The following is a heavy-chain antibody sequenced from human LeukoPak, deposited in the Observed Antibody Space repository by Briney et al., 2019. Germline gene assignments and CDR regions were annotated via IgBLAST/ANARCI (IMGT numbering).Heavy chain of an antibody. V-gene: IGHV3-53*01. Sequence: GGSLRLSCAASGFTVSSNYMSWVRQAPGKGLEWVSVIYSGGSTYYADSVKGRFTISSDNSKNTLYLQMNSLRAEDTAVYYCVRTITSGWGFFDFWGQGTLVTVSS. J-gene: IGHJ4*02. CDR3: VRTITSGWGFFDF. D-gene: IGHD6-19*01. CDR2: IYSGGST. CDR1: GFTVSSNY.